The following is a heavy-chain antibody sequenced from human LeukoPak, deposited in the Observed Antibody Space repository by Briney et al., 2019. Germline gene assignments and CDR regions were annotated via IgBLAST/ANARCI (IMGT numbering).Heavy chain of an antibody. Sequence: GGSLRLSCAASGFTFSSYSMNWVRRAPGKGLEWVSYISSSSTIYYADSVKGRFTISRDNAKNSLYLQMNSLRAEDTAVYYCARDRQRGYSYGDWFDPWGQGTLVTVSS. CDR1: GFTFSSYS. V-gene: IGHV3-48*01. J-gene: IGHJ5*02. CDR2: ISSSSTI. CDR3: ARDRQRGYSYGDWFDP. D-gene: IGHD5-18*01.